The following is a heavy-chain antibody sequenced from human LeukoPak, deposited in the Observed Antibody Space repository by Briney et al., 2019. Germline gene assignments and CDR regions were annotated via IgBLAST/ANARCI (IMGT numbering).Heavy chain of an antibody. D-gene: IGHD2-15*01. CDR3: ARGRREDIVVVVAMYYFDY. J-gene: IGHJ4*02. CDR1: GGTFSSYA. V-gene: IGHV1-69*13. Sequence: ASVKVSCKASGGTFSSYAISWVRQAPGQGLEWMGGIIPIFGTANYAQKFQGRATITADESTSTAYMELSSLRSEDTAVYYCARGRREDIVVVVAMYYFDYWGQGTLVTVSS. CDR2: IIPIFGTA.